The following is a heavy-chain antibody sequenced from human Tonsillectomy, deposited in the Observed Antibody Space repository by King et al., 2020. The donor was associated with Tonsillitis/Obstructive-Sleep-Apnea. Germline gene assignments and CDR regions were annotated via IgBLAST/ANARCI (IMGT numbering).Heavy chain of an antibody. V-gene: IGHV3-21*01. CDR2: ISGSGTYI. CDR3: ARDFMFSYYYYMDV. Sequence: VQLVESGGGLVRPGGSLRLSCAASGFTFSRYTINWVRQAPGKGLEWVSAISGSGTYIYYADSVRGRFTISRDNAKNSLYLQMNSLRAEDTAVYYCARDFMFSYYYYMDVWGKGTTVTVSS. D-gene: IGHD3-10*02. CDR1: GFTFSRYT. J-gene: IGHJ6*03.